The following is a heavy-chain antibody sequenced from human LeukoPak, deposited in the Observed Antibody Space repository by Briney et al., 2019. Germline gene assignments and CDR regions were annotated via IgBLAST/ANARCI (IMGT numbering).Heavy chain of an antibody. Sequence: PGGSLRLSCAASGFTFSSYAMHWVRQAPGKGLEWVAVISYDGSNKYYADSVKGRFTISRDNSKNTLYLQMNSLRAEDTAVYYCARNPGYCSSTSCYRMYYFDYWGQGTLVTVSS. CDR1: GFTFSSYA. D-gene: IGHD2-2*01. CDR3: ARNPGYCSSTSCYRMYYFDY. CDR2: ISYDGSNK. V-gene: IGHV3-30-3*01. J-gene: IGHJ4*02.